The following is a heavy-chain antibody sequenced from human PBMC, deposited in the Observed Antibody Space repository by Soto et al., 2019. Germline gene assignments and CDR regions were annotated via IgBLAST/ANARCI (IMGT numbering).Heavy chain of an antibody. V-gene: IGHV3-30*18. CDR3: SKDSSVVAAGSGGWFDP. J-gene: IGHJ5*02. CDR1: GFSFSTYG. CDR2: ISYDGGNK. Sequence: GGSLRLSCAASGFSFSTYGMHWVRQAPGKGLEWVATISYDGGNKFYADSAKGRFTISRDNSKNTLYLQMNSLRANDTAVYYCSKDSSVVAAGSGGWFDPWGQGTLVSVSS. D-gene: IGHD6-13*01.